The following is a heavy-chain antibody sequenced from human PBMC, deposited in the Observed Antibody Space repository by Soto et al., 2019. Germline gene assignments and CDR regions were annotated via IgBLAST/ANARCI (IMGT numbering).Heavy chain of an antibody. CDR3: ERGKIVNIVEGGAFVI. J-gene: IGHJ3*02. CDR1: GGSISSYY. Sequence: SETLSLTCTVSGGSISSYYWSWIRQPPGKGLEWIGYIYYSGSTNYNPSLKSRVTISVDTSKNQFSLKLSSVTAADTAVYYCERGKIVNIVEGGAFVIWGQGTMVTASS. CDR2: IYYSGST. D-gene: IGHD5-12*01. V-gene: IGHV4-59*08.